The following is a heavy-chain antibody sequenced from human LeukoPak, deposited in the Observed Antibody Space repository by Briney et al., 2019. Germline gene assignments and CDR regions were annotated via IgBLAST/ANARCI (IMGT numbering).Heavy chain of an antibody. CDR3: ARDNDQAVWFDP. CDR1: GGSISSCY. D-gene: IGHD1-1*01. J-gene: IGHJ5*02. V-gene: IGHV4-4*07. CDR2: IYTSGST. Sequence: SETLSLTCTVSGGSISSCYWSWIRQPAGKGLEWIGRIYTSGSTNYNPSLKSRVTMSVDTSKNQFSLKLSSVTAADTAVYYCARDNDQAVWFDPWGQGTLVTVSS.